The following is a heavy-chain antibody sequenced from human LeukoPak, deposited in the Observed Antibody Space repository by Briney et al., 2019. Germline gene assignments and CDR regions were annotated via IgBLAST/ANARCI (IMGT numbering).Heavy chain of an antibody. CDR3: AILRTASSFDF. D-gene: IGHD2-21*02. Sequence: SQTLSLTCAISGDSVSSKSAAWNWIRQCPSRGLEWLGRTYYRSKWYHEYAVSVKSRITINPDTSKNQFSLQLNSVTPEDTAIYCCAILRTASSFDFWGQGTLVTVSS. V-gene: IGHV6-1*01. J-gene: IGHJ4*02. CDR2: TYYRSKWYH. CDR1: GDSVSSKSAA.